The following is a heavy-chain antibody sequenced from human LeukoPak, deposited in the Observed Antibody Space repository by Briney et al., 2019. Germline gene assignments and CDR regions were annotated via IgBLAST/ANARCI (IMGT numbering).Heavy chain of an antibody. CDR1: GFTFSGYA. Sequence: GGSLRLSCAASGFASGFTFSGYAVSWVRQAPGKGLEWVSGISGSGGNTYYADSVKGRFTISRDSSKNTLSLQMNSLRAEDTAVYYCAKYSGSGSPYFDYWGQGTLVTVSS. V-gene: IGHV3-23*01. J-gene: IGHJ4*02. CDR2: ISGSGGNT. CDR3: AKYSGSGSPYFDY. D-gene: IGHD3-10*01.